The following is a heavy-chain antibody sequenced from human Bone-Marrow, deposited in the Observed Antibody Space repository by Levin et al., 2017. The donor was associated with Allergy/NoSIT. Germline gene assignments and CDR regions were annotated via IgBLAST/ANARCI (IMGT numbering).Heavy chain of an antibody. CDR3: ARARAVPAAGDYLDF. Sequence: ASVKVSCKTSGYPFTHYGISWVRQAPGHGLEWLGWISGFNGNTNYAQKFQGRVTMTTDTSTSTGYIELRSLRPDDTAMYYCARARAVPAAGDYLDFWGQGTLLTVSS. CDR2: ISGFNGNT. V-gene: IGHV1-18*01. J-gene: IGHJ4*02. D-gene: IGHD6-13*01. CDR1: GYPFTHYG.